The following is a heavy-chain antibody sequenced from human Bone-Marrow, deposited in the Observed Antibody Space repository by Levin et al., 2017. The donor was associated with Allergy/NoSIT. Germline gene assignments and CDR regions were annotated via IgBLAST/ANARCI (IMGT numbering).Heavy chain of an antibody. Sequence: GESLKISCAASQFSFSSYSMNWVRQAPGKGLEWVASISASRGYISYAESVKGRFTISRDNAKNSLFLQMNSLRPEDTAVYYCARHQPWQHYNNYYGMDVWGQGTTVTVSS. J-gene: IGHJ6*02. V-gene: IGHV3-21*01. CDR3: ARHQPWQHYNNYYGMDV. CDR1: QFSFSSYS. CDR2: ISASRGYI.